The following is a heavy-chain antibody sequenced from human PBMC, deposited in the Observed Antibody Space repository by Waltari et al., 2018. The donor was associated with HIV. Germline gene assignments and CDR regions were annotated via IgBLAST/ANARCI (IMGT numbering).Heavy chain of an antibody. Sequence: EVQLLESGGGLVQPGGSLRLSCGGSGFTFRDSWMSWVRQTPGKGLEWLANIKEDGTDKYYVDSVKGRFTISRDNAKNLVFLQMDRLRAEDTAIYYCATERVFPNQVKSTFDHWGQGTLVTVSS. V-gene: IGHV3-7*01. D-gene: IGHD2-2*01. CDR2: IKEDGTDK. CDR3: ATERVFPNQVKSTFDH. J-gene: IGHJ4*02. CDR1: GFTFRDSW.